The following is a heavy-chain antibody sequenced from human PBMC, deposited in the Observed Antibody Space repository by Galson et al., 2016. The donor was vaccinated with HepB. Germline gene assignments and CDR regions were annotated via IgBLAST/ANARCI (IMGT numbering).Heavy chain of an antibody. CDR3: ASGSVLLWFREDQDAFDV. V-gene: IGHV1-46*01. Sequence: SVKVSCKASGYTFTSYYMHWVRQAPGQGLEWMGIINPSVGSTSYAQKFQGRVTMTRDTSTSTVYMELSSLRSEDTAVYYCASGSVLLWFREDQDAFDVWGQGTMVTVSS. D-gene: IGHD3-10*01. J-gene: IGHJ3*01. CDR2: INPSVGST. CDR1: GYTFTSYY.